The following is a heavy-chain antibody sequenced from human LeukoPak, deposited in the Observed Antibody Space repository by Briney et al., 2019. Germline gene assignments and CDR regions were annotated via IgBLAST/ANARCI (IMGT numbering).Heavy chain of an antibody. J-gene: IGHJ4*02. CDR3: ARVNGWFGELSRYYFDY. Sequence: SETLSLTCAVYGGSFSGYYWSWIRQPPGKGLEWIGEINHSGSTNYNPSLKSRVTISVDTSKNQFSLKLSSVTAADTAVYYCARVNGWFGELSRYYFDYWGQGTLVTVSS. CDR1: GGSFSGYY. V-gene: IGHV4-34*01. CDR2: INHSGST. D-gene: IGHD3-10*01.